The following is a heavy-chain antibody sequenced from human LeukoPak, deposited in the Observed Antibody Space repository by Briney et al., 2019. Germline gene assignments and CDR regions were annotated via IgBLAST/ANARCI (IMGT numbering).Heavy chain of an antibody. CDR1: GYTFSNFG. V-gene: IGHV1-18*01. CDR2: ISGNNDNP. J-gene: IGHJ4*02. D-gene: IGHD5-18*01. CDR3: ARDKSRYNYGYNY. Sequence: ASVKVSCKTSGYTFSNFGINWVRQAPGQGLEWMGWISGNNDNPNYGQKFQGRFTVTTDSSTSTAYMELRNLRFDDTAVYYCARDKSRYNYGYNYWGQGTLVTVSS.